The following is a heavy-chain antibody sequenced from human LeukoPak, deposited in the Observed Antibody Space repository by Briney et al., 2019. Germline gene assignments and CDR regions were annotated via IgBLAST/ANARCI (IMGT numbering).Heavy chain of an antibody. CDR3: AKPSLYYYDTSGYYRYWYFDL. CDR2: ISRSSSTI. Sequence: GGSLRLSCAASGFTFSSYSMNWVRQAPGKGLEWVSYISRSSSTIYYADSVKGRFTISRDNAKNSLYLQMNSLRAEDTAVYYCAKPSLYYYDTSGYYRYWYFDLWGRGTLVTVSS. D-gene: IGHD3-22*01. CDR1: GFTFSSYS. J-gene: IGHJ2*01. V-gene: IGHV3-48*01.